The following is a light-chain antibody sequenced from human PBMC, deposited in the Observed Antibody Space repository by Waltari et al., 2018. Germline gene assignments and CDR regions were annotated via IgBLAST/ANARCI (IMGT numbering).Light chain of an antibody. CDR3: QQYYRPPQT. Sequence: DIVLTQSPDSLSVSLGGRATINCKSSQSLLYSSNNQNYLAWFQQKPGQPPNLLIYWASTRESGVPDRFRGSGSGTDFTLTITDLQAEDVAIYYCQQYYRPPQTFGQGTKLEIK. J-gene: IGKJ2*01. V-gene: IGKV4-1*01. CDR1: QSLLYSSNNQNY. CDR2: WAS.